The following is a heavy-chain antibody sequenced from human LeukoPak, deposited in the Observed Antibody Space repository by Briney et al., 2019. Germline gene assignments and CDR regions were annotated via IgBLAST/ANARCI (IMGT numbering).Heavy chain of an antibody. D-gene: IGHD2-15*01. CDR2: ISSSGGST. CDR1: GFTFSSYG. V-gene: IGHV3-23*01. J-gene: IGHJ4*02. Sequence: GGSLRLSCAASGFTFSSYGMHWVRQAPGKGLEWVSAISSSGGSTYYADSVKGRFTISRDNSKNTLYLQMNSLRAEDTAVYYCASRDPCSGGSCYGLGYWGQGTLVTVSS. CDR3: ASRDPCSGGSCYGLGY.